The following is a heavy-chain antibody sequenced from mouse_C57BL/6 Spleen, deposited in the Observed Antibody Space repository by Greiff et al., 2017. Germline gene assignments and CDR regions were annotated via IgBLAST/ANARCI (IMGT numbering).Heavy chain of an antibody. CDR1: GFSLTSYG. Sequence: VMLVESGPGLVQPSQSLSITCTVSGFSLTSYGVHWVRQSPGKGLEWLGVIWSGGSTDYNAAFISRLSISKDNSKSQVFFKMNSLQADDTAIYYCARKGPYYYGSSYRYFDVWGTGTTVTVSS. J-gene: IGHJ1*03. CDR3: ARKGPYYYGSSYRYFDV. D-gene: IGHD1-1*01. CDR2: IWSGGST. V-gene: IGHV2-2*01.